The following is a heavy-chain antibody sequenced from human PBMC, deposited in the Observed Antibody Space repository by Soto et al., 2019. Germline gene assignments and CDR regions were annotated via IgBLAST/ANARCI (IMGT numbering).Heavy chain of an antibody. CDR1: GFTFSSCG. CDR2: IWYDGSNK. J-gene: IGHJ4*02. CDR3: ARDPRDGYNLDY. D-gene: IGHD5-12*01. Sequence: PGGSLRLSCAASGFTFSSCGMHWVRQAPGKGLEWVAAIWYDGSNKYYADSVKGRFTISRDNSKNTLYLQMNSLRAEDTAVYYCARDPRDGYNLDYWGQGTLVTVSS. V-gene: IGHV3-33*01.